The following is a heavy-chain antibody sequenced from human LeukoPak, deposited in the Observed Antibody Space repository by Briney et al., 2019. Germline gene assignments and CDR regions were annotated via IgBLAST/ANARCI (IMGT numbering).Heavy chain of an antibody. CDR2: INPSGGST. CDR3: ARAIIGIQKWLSYDY. D-gene: IGHD5-18*01. Sequence: ASVKVSCKASGYTFNSYYMHWVRQAPGQGLEWMGRINPSGGSTTYAQKFQGRVTMTRDTSTSTVYMELSSLRYEDTAVYYCARAIIGIQKWLSYDYWGQGTLVTVSS. J-gene: IGHJ4*02. CDR1: GYTFNSYY. V-gene: IGHV1-46*02.